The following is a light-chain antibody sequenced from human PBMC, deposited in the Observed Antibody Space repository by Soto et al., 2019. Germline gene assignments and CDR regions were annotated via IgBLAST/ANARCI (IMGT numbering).Light chain of an antibody. CDR2: EVN. V-gene: IGLV2-8*01. J-gene: IGLJ1*01. CDR1: SSDVGATDY. Sequence: QSALTQPPSASGSLGQSVAISCTGTSSDVGATDYVSWYQHHSRKAPKLLLYEVNKRPSGVPDRFSGSKSGNTASLTVSVLQADDEADYYCISHAGTSNVLGTGTKLTVL. CDR3: ISHAGTSNV.